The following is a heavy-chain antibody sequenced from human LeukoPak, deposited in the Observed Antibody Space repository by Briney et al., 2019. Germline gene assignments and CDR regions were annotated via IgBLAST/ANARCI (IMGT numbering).Heavy chain of an antibody. V-gene: IGHV3-20*04. J-gene: IGHJ3*02. Sequence: PGGSLRLSCEASGFTFDDYGMSWVRQAPGKGLEWVSGINWNGGSTGYADSVKGRFTISRDNAKNSLYLQMNSLRAEDTALYYCARAKSRDGYNDAFDIWGQGTMVTVSS. CDR2: INWNGGST. CDR1: GFTFDDYG. D-gene: IGHD5-24*01. CDR3: ARAKSRDGYNDAFDI.